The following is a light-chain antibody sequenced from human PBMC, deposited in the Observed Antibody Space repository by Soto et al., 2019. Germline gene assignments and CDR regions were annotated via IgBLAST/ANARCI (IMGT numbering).Light chain of an antibody. CDR2: EVR. CDR1: SSDVGGYNY. CDR3: SSYTSNITWV. Sequence: QSVLTQPASVSGSPGQSITISCTGSSSDVGGYNYVSWYQQHPDKAPKLMIYEVRNRPSGVSNRFSGSKSANTAALTISGLQAKDEADYYCSSYTSNITWVFGGGTKLTVL. V-gene: IGLV2-14*01. J-gene: IGLJ3*02.